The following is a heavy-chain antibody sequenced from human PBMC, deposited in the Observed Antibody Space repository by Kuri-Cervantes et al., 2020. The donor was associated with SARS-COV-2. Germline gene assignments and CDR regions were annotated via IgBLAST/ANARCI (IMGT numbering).Heavy chain of an antibody. D-gene: IGHD2-8*01. V-gene: IGHV4-59*08. CDR2: IYYSGST. J-gene: IGHJ6*03. CDR1: GFTFSSYS. CDR3: ARRAAYTYAQYYNYYMDV. Sequence: ESLKISCAASGFTFSSYSMNWVRQAPGKGLEWIGYIYYSGSTNYNPSLKSRVTMSLDTSKNQLSLNLSSVTAADTAVYFCARRAAYTYAQYYNYYMDVWGTGTTVTVSS.